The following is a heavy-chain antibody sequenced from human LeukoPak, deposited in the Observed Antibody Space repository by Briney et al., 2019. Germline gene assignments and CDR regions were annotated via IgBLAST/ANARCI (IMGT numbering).Heavy chain of an antibody. Sequence: GALRLSCAASGFTFSSYGMHWVRQAPGKGLEWVAFIRYDGSNKYYADSVKGRFTISRDNSKNTLYLQMYSLRAEDTAIYYCAKDPNGDYIGTFDMWGQGTMVTVSS. CDR1: GFTFSSYG. D-gene: IGHD4-17*01. CDR3: AKDPNGDYIGTFDM. CDR2: IRYDGSNK. V-gene: IGHV3-30*02. J-gene: IGHJ3*02.